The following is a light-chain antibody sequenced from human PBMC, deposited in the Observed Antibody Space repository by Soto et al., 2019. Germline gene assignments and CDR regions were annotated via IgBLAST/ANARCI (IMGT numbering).Light chain of an antibody. V-gene: IGLV2-14*01. CDR1: SSDVGGHNY. Sequence: QSVLTQPASVSASPGQSIIISCTGTSSDVGGHNYVSWYQQHPGKAPKLMIYDVSNRPSGVSNRFSGSKSGNTASLTISGLQAEDEADYYCSSYSSSNTYVFGTGTKVTVL. J-gene: IGLJ1*01. CDR2: DVS. CDR3: SSYSSSNTYV.